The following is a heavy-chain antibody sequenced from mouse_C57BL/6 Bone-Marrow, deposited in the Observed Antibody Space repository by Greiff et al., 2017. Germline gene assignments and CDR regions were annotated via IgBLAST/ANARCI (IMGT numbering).Heavy chain of an antibody. CDR2: IYPTSGST. CDR1: GYTFTSYW. J-gene: IGHJ2*01. Sequence: VQLQQSGAELVKPGASVKMSCTASGYTFTSYWITWVKQRPGQGLEWIGAIYPTSGSTNYNEKFKSKAILTVDTSSNTAYMQLSSLTSEDSAVFYCARAGPLGRSFDYWGQGTTLTVSS. V-gene: IGHV1-55*01. D-gene: IGHD4-1*01. CDR3: ARAGPLGRSFDY.